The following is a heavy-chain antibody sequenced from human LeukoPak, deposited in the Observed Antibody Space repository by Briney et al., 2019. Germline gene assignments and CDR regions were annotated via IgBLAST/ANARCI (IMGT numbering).Heavy chain of an antibody. V-gene: IGHV3-23*01. J-gene: IGHJ4*02. CDR1: GFTFSSYA. Sequence: PGGSLRLSCAASGFTFSSYAMTWVRQTPGKGLEWVSTISGSGGSTYYADSVKGRFTISRDNSKNTLYLQMNSLRAEDTAVYYCAKAPRLVAATSYFDYWGQGTLVTVSS. CDR2: ISGSGGST. D-gene: IGHD2-15*01. CDR3: AKAPRLVAATSYFDY.